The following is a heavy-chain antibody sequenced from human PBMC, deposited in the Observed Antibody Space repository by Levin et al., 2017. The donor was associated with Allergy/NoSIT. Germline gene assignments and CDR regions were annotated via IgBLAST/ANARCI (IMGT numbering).Heavy chain of an antibody. CDR1: GGSISSYY. J-gene: IGHJ4*02. Sequence: PSETLSLTCSVSGGSISSYYWSWIRQPPGKGLEWIGYIYSDGTTNYNPSLKSRVTISVDTSKNQFSLRLSSVTAADTAVYYCAEARYSTLFDFWGQGTLVSVSS. V-gene: IGHV4-59*01. CDR2: IYSDGTT. CDR3: AEARYSTLFDF. D-gene: IGHD5-18*01.